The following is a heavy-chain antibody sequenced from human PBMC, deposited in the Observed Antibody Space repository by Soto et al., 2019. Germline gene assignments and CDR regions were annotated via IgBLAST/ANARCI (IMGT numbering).Heavy chain of an antibody. V-gene: IGHV4-59*08. J-gene: IGHJ3*02. CDR3: ARHGRNGFDI. CDR1: GGSITSYY. CDR2: IYYSGGS. Sequence: SETLSLTCTVSGGSITSYYWSWIRQPPGKGLEWIGKIYYSGGSNYNPSLKSRVTISVDTSKNQFSLKLTSVTAADTAVFYCARHGRNGFDIWGQGTMVTVSS.